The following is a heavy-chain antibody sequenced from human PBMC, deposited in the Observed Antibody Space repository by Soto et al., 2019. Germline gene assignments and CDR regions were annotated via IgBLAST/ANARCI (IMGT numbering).Heavy chain of an antibody. CDR2: INPSGGST. D-gene: IGHD3-9*01. Sequence: GASVKVSCKASGYTFTSYYMHWVRQAPGQGLEWMGIINPSGGSTSYAQKFQGRVTMTRDTSTSTVYMELSSLRSEDTAVYYCAISWGILTGYYKLIYYNGMDVWGQGTTVTVSS. V-gene: IGHV1-46*01. J-gene: IGHJ6*02. CDR1: GYTFTSYY. CDR3: AISWGILTGYYKLIYYNGMDV.